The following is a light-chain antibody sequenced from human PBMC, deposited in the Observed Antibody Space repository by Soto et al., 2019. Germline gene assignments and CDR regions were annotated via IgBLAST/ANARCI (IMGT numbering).Light chain of an antibody. Sequence: QSVLTQPPSASGSPGQSVTISCTGTSSDVGGYNYVSWYQQHPGKAPKLMISAVSKRPSGVPDRFSGSKSGNTASLTVPGLEAEDEADYYCSSFAGTNNLVFGGGTKRTVL. V-gene: IGLV2-8*01. J-gene: IGLJ2*01. CDR3: SSFAGTNNLV. CDR1: SSDVGGYNY. CDR2: AVS.